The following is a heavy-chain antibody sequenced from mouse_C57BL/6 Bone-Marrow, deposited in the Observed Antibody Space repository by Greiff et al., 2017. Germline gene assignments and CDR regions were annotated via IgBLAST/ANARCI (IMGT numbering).Heavy chain of an antibody. D-gene: IGHD2-4*01. CDR1: GYTFTSYW. V-gene: IGHV1-69*01. J-gene: IGHJ4*01. CDR2: IDPSDSYT. CDR3: ARLNIYYDYDGAMDY. Sequence: VQLQQPGAELVMPGASVKLSCKASGYTFTSYWMHWVKQRPGQGLEWIGEIDPSDSYTTYNQKVKGKSTLTVDKSSSTAYMQLSSLTSEDSAVYYCARLNIYYDYDGAMDYWGQGTSVTVSS.